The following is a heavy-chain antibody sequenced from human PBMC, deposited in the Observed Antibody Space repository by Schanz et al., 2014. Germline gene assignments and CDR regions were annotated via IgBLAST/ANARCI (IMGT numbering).Heavy chain of an antibody. CDR1: GYSFSAYY. D-gene: IGHD1-26*01. V-gene: IGHV1-46*01. Sequence: QVQLVQSGAELKNPGASVKVSCKASGYSFSAYYIHWMRQAPGQGLEWLGTIFLNDGGTHSAEKFQGRIIMTRDTSTSTVYLDLSSLRSEDTAVYYCARERPRKGDFDYWGQGTLVTVSS. J-gene: IGHJ4*02. CDR3: ARERPRKGDFDY. CDR2: IFLNDGGT.